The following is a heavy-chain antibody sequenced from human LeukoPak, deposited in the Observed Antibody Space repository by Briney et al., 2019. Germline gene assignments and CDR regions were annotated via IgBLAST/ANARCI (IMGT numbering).Heavy chain of an antibody. CDR3: AKADIVVVTAILVSSPEFDY. CDR1: GFTFSSYA. J-gene: IGHJ4*02. D-gene: IGHD2-21*02. V-gene: IGHV3-23*01. Sequence: PGGSLRLSCAASGFTFSSYAMSWVRQAPGKGLEWVSAISGSGGSTYYADSVKGRFTISRDNSKNTLYLQMNSLRAEDTAVYYCAKADIVVVTAILVSSPEFDYWGQGTLVTVSS. CDR2: ISGSGGST.